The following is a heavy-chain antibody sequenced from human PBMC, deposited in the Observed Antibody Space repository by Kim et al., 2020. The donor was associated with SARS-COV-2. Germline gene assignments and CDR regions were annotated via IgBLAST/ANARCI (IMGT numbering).Heavy chain of an antibody. Sequence: YYADPVQGRFTISRDNAKNSLYRQMNRLRAEDTAVYYCAITPRYYYGMDVWGQGTTVTVSS. CDR3: AITPRYYYGMDV. V-gene: IGHV3-48*04. J-gene: IGHJ6*02.